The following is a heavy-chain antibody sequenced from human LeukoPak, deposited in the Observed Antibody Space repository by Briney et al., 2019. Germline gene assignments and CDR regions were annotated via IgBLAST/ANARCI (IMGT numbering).Heavy chain of an antibody. V-gene: IGHV3-33*06. CDR1: GFTFSSYG. CDR2: IWYDGSNK. D-gene: IGHD2-15*01. CDR3: AKDGLSEDTPYYMDV. Sequence: GRSLRLSCAASGFTFSSYGMHWVRQAPGKGLERVAVIWYDGSNKYYADSVKGRFTISRDNSKNTLYLQMNSLRAEDTAVYYCAKDGLSEDTPYYMDVWGKGTTVTVSS. J-gene: IGHJ6*03.